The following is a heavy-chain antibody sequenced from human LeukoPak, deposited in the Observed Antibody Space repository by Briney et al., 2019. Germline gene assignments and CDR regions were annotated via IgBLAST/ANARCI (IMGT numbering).Heavy chain of an antibody. CDR3: ARRDYYDSSGPDY. CDR2: IIPIFGTA. V-gene: IGHV1-69*05. Sequence: SVKVSCKAPGGTFSSYAISWVRQAPGQGLEWMGGIIPIFGTANYAQKFQGRVTITTDESTSTAYMELSSLRSEDTAVYYCARRDYYDSSGPDYWGQGTLVTVSS. D-gene: IGHD3-22*01. CDR1: GGTFSSYA. J-gene: IGHJ4*02.